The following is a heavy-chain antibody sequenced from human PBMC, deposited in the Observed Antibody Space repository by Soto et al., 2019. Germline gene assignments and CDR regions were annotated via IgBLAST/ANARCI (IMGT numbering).Heavy chain of an antibody. CDR1: GFTFSAYG. J-gene: IGHJ4*02. V-gene: IGHV3-30*18. Sequence: QVQLVESGGGVVQPGTSLRLSCAASGFTFSAYGMHWVRQAPGKGLEWLAVLSYHLSSELYADAVKGRFTISRDNSKNTLYLQMNSLRPEDTAVYYCAKEVDKYSAAWFYIDDWGQGTLVTVSS. CDR3: AKEVDKYSAAWFYIDD. D-gene: IGHD5-12*01. CDR2: LSYHLSSE.